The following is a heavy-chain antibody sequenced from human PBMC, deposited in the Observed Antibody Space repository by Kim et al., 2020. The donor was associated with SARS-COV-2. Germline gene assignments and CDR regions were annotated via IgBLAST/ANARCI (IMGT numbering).Heavy chain of an antibody. D-gene: IGHD4-17*01. CDR2: ISYDGSNK. V-gene: IGHV3-30*04. CDR1: GFTFSRYA. J-gene: IGHJ6*01. CDR3: GRGDYGEEYYYYGMDV. Sequence: GGSLRLSCAASGFTFSRYAMHWVRQAPGKGLEWVAVISYDGSNKYYADSVKGRFTISRDNSKNTLYMQMNSLRAEDTAVYYCGRGDYGEEYYYYGMDVWG.